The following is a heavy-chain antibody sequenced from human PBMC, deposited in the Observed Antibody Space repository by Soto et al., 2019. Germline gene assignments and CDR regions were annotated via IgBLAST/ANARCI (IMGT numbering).Heavy chain of an antibody. J-gene: IGHJ4*02. D-gene: IGHD3-16*01. CDR3: AGAAAYGSVWGESAGSDY. CDR1: GGSISSNSYY. V-gene: IGHV4-39*01. CDR2: FFYRGAT. Sequence: QLQLQESGPGLVKPSETLSLACTVSGGSISSNSYYWHWIRQPPGKGLEWIGSFFYRGATYHNPSLQSRSTISGEASKHQFSLHLRSVTPADTDVYYCAGAAAYGSVWGESAGSDYWGQGTLVTVSS.